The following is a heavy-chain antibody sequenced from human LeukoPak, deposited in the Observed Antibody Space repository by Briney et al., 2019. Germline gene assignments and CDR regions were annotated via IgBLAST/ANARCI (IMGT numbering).Heavy chain of an antibody. CDR1: GGSISSSSYY. Sequence: SETLSLTSTVSGGSISSSSYYWGWIRQPPGKELKWIGSIYYSGSTYYNPSLKSRVTISVDTSKNQFSLKLSSVTAADTAVYYCARRYYSSGCFDYWGQGTLVTVSS. J-gene: IGHJ4*02. CDR2: IYYSGST. D-gene: IGHD6-19*01. CDR3: ARRYYSSGCFDY. V-gene: IGHV4-39*01.